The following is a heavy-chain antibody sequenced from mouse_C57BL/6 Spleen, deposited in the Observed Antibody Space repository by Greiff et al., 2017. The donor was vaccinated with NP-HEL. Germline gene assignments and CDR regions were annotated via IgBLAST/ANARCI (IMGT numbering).Heavy chain of an antibody. Sequence: QVQLQQPGAELVKPGASVKLSCKASGYTFTSYWMHWVKQRPGQGLEWIGMIHPNRGSTNYNEKFKSKATLTVDKSSSTAYMQLSSLTSEDSAVYYCAREESRAWFAYWGQGTLVTVSA. V-gene: IGHV1-64*01. J-gene: IGHJ3*01. CDR2: IHPNRGST. D-gene: IGHD1-1*01. CDR3: AREESRAWFAY. CDR1: GYTFTSYW.